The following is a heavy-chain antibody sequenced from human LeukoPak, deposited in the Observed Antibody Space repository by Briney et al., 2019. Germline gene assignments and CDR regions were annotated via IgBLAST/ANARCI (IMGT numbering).Heavy chain of an antibody. CDR1: GFTFSSYA. D-gene: IGHD5-24*01. J-gene: IGHJ5*02. CDR3: ARRGDNWFDP. V-gene: IGHV3-30-3*01. Sequence: GRSLRLSCAASGFTFSSYAMHWVRQAPGKGLEWVAVISYDGSNKYYADSVKGRFTISRDKSKNTLSLQMNSLRAEDTAVYYCARRGDNWFDPWGQGTLVTVSS. CDR2: ISYDGSNK.